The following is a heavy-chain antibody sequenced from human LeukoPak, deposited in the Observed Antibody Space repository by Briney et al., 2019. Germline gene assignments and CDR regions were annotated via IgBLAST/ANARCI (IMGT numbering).Heavy chain of an antibody. D-gene: IGHD1-26*01. J-gene: IGHJ3*02. CDR2: INPNSGGT. Sequence: ASVKVSCKASGYTFSGYYMHWVRQAPGQGLEWMGWINPNSGGTNFAQKFQGRVTMTRDTSISTAYMELSRLRLDDTAVYYCATGSYLYDAFDIWGQGRMVTVSS. CDR3: ATGSYLYDAFDI. CDR1: GYTFSGYY. V-gene: IGHV1-2*02.